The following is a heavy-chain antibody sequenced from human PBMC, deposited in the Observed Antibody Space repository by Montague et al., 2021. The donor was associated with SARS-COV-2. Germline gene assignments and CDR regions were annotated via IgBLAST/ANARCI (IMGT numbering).Heavy chain of an antibody. CDR2: TYYRSKWYN. CDR3: ARIPVGSKYYFDF. V-gene: IGHV6-1*01. Sequence: CAISRDSVSSNLATWNWIRQSPSRGLEWLGRTYYRSKWYNDYAESVKSRITIDPDTSKHQFSLHLNSVTPEDTAVYYCARIPVGSKYYFDFWGQGTLVTVSS. D-gene: IGHD2-2*01. CDR1: RDSVSSNLAT. J-gene: IGHJ4*02.